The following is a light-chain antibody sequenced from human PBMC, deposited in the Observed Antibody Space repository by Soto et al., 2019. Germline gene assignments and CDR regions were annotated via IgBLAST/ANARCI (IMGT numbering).Light chain of an antibody. CDR2: AAS. V-gene: IGKV1-27*01. J-gene: IGKJ4*01. CDR1: QAIYNY. CDR3: QKFSAVPT. Sequence: DIQMTQSPSSLSASVGDRVTITCRASQAIYNYLAWYQQKPGKVPTLLISAASTLQSVVPSRFSGSGSGTDFTLTSSSLQPEDVATYYCQKFSAVPTVGGGTKVEI.